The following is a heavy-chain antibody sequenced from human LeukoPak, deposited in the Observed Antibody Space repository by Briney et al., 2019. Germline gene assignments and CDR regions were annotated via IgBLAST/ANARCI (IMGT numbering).Heavy chain of an antibody. CDR2: IRSKANSYAT. V-gene: IGHV3-73*01. CDR1: GFTFSGSA. CDR3: TRQTDIVVVVAATGFDY. D-gene: IGHD2-15*01. J-gene: IGHJ4*02. Sequence: GGSLRLSCAASGFTFSGSAMHWVRQASGKGLEWVGRIRSKANSYATAYAASVKGRFTISGDDSKNTAYLQMNSLKTEDTAVYYCTRQTDIVVVVAATGFDYWGQGTLVTVSS.